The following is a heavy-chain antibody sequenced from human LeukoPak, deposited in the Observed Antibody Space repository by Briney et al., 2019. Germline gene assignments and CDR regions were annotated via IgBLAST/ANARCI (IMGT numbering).Heavy chain of an antibody. D-gene: IGHD3-10*01. CDR1: GFTFRSCG. V-gene: IGHV3-30*19. J-gene: IGHJ3*02. CDR3: AKHGSETGDAFDI. CDR2: ISYDGSNK. Sequence: GALRLSCAASGFTFRSCGMHWVRQAPGKGLEWVAVISYDGSNKYYADSVKGRFTISRDNSKNTLYLQMNSLRAEDTAVYYCAKHGSETGDAFDIWGQGTMVTVSS.